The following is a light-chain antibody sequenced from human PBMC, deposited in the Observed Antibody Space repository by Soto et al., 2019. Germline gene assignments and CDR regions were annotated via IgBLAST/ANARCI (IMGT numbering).Light chain of an antibody. J-gene: IGKJ1*01. CDR3: QQYNGWPPWT. CDR1: QSVSNN. Sequence: EIVMTQSPVTLSVSPGERATLSFRASQSVSNNLAWYQQKPGQAPRLLIYSASIRATGIPARFSGSGSGTEFTLTISSLQSDDFGVYYCQQYNGWPPWTFGQGTKVDI. CDR2: SAS. V-gene: IGKV3-15*01.